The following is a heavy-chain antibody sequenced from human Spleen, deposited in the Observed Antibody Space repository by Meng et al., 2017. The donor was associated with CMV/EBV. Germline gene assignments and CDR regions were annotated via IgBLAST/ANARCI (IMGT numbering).Heavy chain of an antibody. V-gene: IGHV3-30-3*01. D-gene: IGHD1-1*01. J-gene: IGHJ3*02. CDR2: ISYDEDKK. CDR1: GISFSIYS. Sequence: GGSLRLSCTASGISFSIYSMHWVRQAPGKGLEWVAVISYDEDKKYYADSVKGQFTISRDNSKSTLYLQMNSLRAEDTAVYYCARDERGGFDIWGQGTMVTVSS. CDR3: ARDERGGFDI.